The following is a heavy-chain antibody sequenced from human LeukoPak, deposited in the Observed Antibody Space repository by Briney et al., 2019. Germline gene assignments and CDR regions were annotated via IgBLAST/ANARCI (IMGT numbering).Heavy chain of an antibody. CDR3: XXXXXXXXXXC. J-gene: IGHJ4*02. V-gene: IGHV3-7*01. CDR1: GFTFSTYW. CDR2: IKQDGSEK. Sequence: GGSLRLSCAASGFTFSTYWMSWVRQAPGKGLEWVANIKQDGSEKYYVDSVKGRFTISRDNAKNSLYLQMNSLRAEDTAVYYCXXXXXXXXXXCWGQGTLVTVSS.